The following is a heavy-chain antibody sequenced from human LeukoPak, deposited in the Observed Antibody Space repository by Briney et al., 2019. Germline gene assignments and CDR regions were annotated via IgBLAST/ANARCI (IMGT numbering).Heavy chain of an antibody. V-gene: IGHV4-38-2*02. CDR1: GYSINNGYY. CDR2: IYHSGST. J-gene: IGHJ4*02. D-gene: IGHD3-10*01. CDR3: ARDAYYYGSGSYPFDY. Sequence: SETLSLTCTVSGYSINNGYYWGWIRQPPGKGLEWIGSIYHSGSTYYKPSLKSRVTMSVDASKNQFSLKLSSVTAADTAVYYCARDAYYYGSGSYPFDYWGQGTLVIVSS.